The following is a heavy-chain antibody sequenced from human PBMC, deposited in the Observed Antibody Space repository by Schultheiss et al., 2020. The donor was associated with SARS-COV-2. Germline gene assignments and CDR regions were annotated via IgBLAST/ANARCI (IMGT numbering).Heavy chain of an antibody. D-gene: IGHD6-19*01. CDR3: AKVVSGWYDWVWFDY. CDR1: GFTVSGNY. CDR2: IYSGGTT. V-gene: IGHV3-53*01. J-gene: IGHJ4*02. Sequence: GRSLRLSCEASGFTVSGNYMSWVRQAPGKGLEWVSIIYSGGTTNYADSVKGRFTISRDKSTNTVYLQMNSLRAEDTAVYYCAKVVSGWYDWVWFDYWGQGTLVTVSS.